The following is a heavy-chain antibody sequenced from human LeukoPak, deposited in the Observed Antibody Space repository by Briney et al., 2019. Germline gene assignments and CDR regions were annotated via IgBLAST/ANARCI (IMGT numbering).Heavy chain of an antibody. J-gene: IGHJ4*02. CDR3: AKDRDGADRIIL. D-gene: IGHD5-24*01. CDR2: LNPNTGHA. CDR1: GYTFTGYY. Sequence: KPGASVKVSCKASGYTFTGYYMHWVRQAPGQGLEWMGRLNPNTGHAVYAFKFQGRVTITRDTSSSTAYMEVTRLTSDDTALYYCAKDRDGADRIILWGQGTLVTVSS. V-gene: IGHV1-2*06.